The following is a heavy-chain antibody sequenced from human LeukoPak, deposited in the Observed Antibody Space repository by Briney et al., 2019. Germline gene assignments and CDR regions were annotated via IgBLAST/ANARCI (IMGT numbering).Heavy chain of an antibody. Sequence: PSETLSLTCAVSGGSISSGGYSWSWIRQPPGKGLEWIGYIYHSGSTYYNPSLKSRVTISVDRSKNQFSLKLSSVTAADTAVYYCAGAQYSSYAGLRSGWFDPWGQGTLVTVSS. CDR1: GGSISSGGYS. J-gene: IGHJ5*02. CDR2: IYHSGST. D-gene: IGHD6-6*01. V-gene: IGHV4-30-2*01. CDR3: AGAQYSSYAGLRSGWFDP.